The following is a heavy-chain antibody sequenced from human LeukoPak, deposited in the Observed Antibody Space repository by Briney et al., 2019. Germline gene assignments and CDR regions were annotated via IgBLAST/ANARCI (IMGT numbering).Heavy chain of an antibody. CDR3: ARDRRYSLRANWFDP. D-gene: IGHD2-15*01. J-gene: IGHJ5*02. CDR2: INHSGST. CDR1: GGSFSGYY. Sequence: TSETLSLTCAVYGGSFSGYYWSWIRQPPGKGLEWIGEINHSGSTNYNPSLKSRVTMSVDTSKNQFSLKLSSVTAADTAVYYCARDRRYSLRANWFDPWGQGTLVTVSS. V-gene: IGHV4-34*01.